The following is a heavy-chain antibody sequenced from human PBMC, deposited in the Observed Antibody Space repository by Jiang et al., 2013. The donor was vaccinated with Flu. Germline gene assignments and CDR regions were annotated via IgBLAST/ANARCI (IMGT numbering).Heavy chain of an antibody. Sequence: TCAAYGGSFSGYYWSWIRQPPGKGLEWIGEINHSGSTNYNPSLKSRVTISVDTSKNQFSLKLSSVTAADTAVYYCARTTETTAETYNWFDPWGQGTLVTVSS. CDR2: INHSGST. J-gene: IGHJ5*02. CDR3: ARTTETTAETYNWFDP. CDR1: GGSFSGYY. D-gene: IGHD4-17*01. V-gene: IGHV4-34*01.